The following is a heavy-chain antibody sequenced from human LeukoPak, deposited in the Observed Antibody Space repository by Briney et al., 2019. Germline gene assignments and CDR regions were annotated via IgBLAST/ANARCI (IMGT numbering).Heavy chain of an antibody. J-gene: IGHJ1*01. D-gene: IGHD4-11*01. CDR2: IYYSGST. Sequence: SETLSLTCTVPGGSISSSSYYWGWIRQPPGKGLEWIGSIYYSGSTYYNPSLKSRVTISVDTSKNQFSLKLSSVTAADTAVYYCARDKSDYSNYVEHWGQGTLVTVSS. CDR1: GGSISSSSYY. V-gene: IGHV4-39*07. CDR3: ARDKSDYSNYVEH.